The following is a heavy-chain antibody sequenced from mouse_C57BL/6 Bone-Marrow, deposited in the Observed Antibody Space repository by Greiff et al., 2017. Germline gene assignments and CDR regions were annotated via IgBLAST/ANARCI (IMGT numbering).Heavy chain of an antibody. J-gene: IGHJ2*01. CDR2: IWSGGGT. CDR3: ARNFGYDEGYYFDY. D-gene: IGHD2-2*01. V-gene: IGHV2-2*01. CDR1: GFSLTSYG. Sequence: VKLVESGPGLVQPSQSLSITCTVSGFSLTSYGVHWVRQSPGKGLEWLGVIWSGGGTDYNAAFISRLSISKDNSKSQVFFKMNSLQADDTAIYYCARNFGYDEGYYFDYWGQGTTLTVSS.